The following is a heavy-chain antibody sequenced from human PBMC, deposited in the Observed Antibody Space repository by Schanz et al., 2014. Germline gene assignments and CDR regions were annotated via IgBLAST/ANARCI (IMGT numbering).Heavy chain of an antibody. Sequence: EVQLLESGAGLVQPGESLRLSCAASGFSFSSSTMSWVRQAPGKELQWVSSLSGDGGTTHYADSVKARFTISRDNYKNTLYLQMNSLSAEDTAVYFCAGAVATIRADSFDIWGQGTMVAVSS. V-gene: IGHV3-23*01. CDR1: GFSFSSST. D-gene: IGHD5-12*01. CDR3: AGAVATIRADSFDI. CDR2: LSGDGGTT. J-gene: IGHJ3*02.